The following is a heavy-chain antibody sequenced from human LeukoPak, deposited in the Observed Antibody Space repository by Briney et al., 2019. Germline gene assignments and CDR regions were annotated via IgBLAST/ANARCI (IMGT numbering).Heavy chain of an antibody. D-gene: IGHD3-16*01. J-gene: IGHJ3*02. CDR1: GXTFSSHP. Sequence: GGSLRLSCAASGXTFSSHPMHWVRQAPGKGLEYVASIGTDASDTHHADSVKGRFTISRDNSKDTLYLQMGSLRPEDMAVYYCARDRVGGWAFDIWGQGTMVSVSS. CDR3: ARDRVGGWAFDI. V-gene: IGHV3-64*02. CDR2: IGTDASDT.